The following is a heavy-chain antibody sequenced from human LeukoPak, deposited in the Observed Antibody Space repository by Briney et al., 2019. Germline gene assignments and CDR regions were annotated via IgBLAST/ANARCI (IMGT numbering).Heavy chain of an antibody. Sequence: GGSLRRSCAASGFTCSDYYMSWIRQAPGKGLEWVSYISSSGSTIYYADSVKGRFTISRDNAKNSLYLQMNSLRAEDTAVYYCARARSYYGSYFDYWGQGTLVTVSS. CDR3: ARARSYYGSYFDY. CDR2: ISSSGSTI. J-gene: IGHJ4*02. D-gene: IGHD3-10*01. CDR1: GFTCSDYY. V-gene: IGHV3-11*01.